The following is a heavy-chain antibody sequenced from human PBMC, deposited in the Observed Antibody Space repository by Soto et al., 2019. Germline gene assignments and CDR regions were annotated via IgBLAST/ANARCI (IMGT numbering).Heavy chain of an antibody. CDR2: SSATGAGT. Sequence: EMQLLESGGGLVQPGGSLRLSCAASGFTFSSYGMTWVRQAPGKGLEWVSFSSATGAGTYFADSVKGRFTISRDNSKNTLYLQMSSLRADDTAVYYCAKDRRAGGNYGFYTDFWGQGALDIVSS. D-gene: IGHD1-7*01. V-gene: IGHV3-23*01. J-gene: IGHJ4*02. CDR3: AKDRRAGGNYGFYTDF. CDR1: GFTFSSYG.